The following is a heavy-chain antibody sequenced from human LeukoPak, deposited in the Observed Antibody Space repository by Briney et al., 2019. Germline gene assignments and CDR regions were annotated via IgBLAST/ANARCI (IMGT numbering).Heavy chain of an antibody. Sequence: ASVKVSCKASGYTFTSYYMHWVRQAPGQGLEWMGIINPSGGSTGYAQKFQGRVTITRDPSASTAYMELTSLKSEDTAVYFCAREHDVFTAFSFDYWGQGTLVTVSS. CDR2: INPSGGST. J-gene: IGHJ4*02. V-gene: IGHV1-46*01. D-gene: IGHD2/OR15-2a*01. CDR3: AREHDVFTAFSFDY. CDR1: GYTFTSYY.